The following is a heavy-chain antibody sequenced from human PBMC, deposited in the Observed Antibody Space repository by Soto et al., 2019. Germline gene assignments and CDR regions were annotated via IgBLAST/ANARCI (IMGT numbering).Heavy chain of an antibody. CDR1: GYTFTSYY. CDR2: INPSGGST. CDR3: ARTLYYYDSSGEFDY. D-gene: IGHD3-22*01. J-gene: IGHJ4*02. V-gene: IGHV1-46*03. Sequence: QVQLVQSGAEVKKPGASVKVSCKASGYTFTSYYMHWVRQAPGQGLEWMGIINPSGGSTSYAQKFQGRVTMTRDTSTSTVYMELSSLRSEDTAVYYCARTLYYYDSSGEFDYWGQGTLVTVSS.